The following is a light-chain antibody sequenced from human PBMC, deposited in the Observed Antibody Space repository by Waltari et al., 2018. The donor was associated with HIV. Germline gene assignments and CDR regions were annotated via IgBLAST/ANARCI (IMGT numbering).Light chain of an antibody. CDR1: SGDIGDSYS. CDR3: LLKISSSTPI. CDR2: EVT. J-gene: IGLJ2*01. Sequence: QSALTQPASVSGSPGQSITLSCTGSSGDIGDSYSVPWYQPLPGSVPLLIIYEVTSRPSGGSHRCAGSQAGNTASLAIAGLQAEDEGDYYCLLKISSSTPIVGGGTRLTVL. V-gene: IGLV2-14*01.